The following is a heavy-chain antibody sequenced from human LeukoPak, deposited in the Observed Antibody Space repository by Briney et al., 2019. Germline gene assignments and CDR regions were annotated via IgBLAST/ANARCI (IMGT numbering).Heavy chain of an antibody. J-gene: IGHJ6*02. D-gene: IGHD3-3*01. CDR2: ISAYNGNT. CDR1: GYTFTSYG. V-gene: IGHV1-18*01. CDR3: ARTIWSGYYPNYYYHGMDV. Sequence: GASVKVSCKASGYTFTSYGISWVRQAPGQGLEWMGWISAYNGNTNYAQKLQGRVTMTTDTSTSTAYMELRSLRSDDTAVYYCARTIWSGYYPNYYYHGMDVWGQGTTVTVSS.